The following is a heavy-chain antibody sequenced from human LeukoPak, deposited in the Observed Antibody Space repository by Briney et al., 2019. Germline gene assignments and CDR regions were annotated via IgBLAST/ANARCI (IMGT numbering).Heavy chain of an antibody. CDR2: ISGSGHNI. CDR3: ARDLFSFYYDSSGYCDY. D-gene: IGHD3-22*01. CDR1: GFSFSDYY. J-gene: IGHJ4*02. V-gene: IGHV3-11*01. Sequence: PGGSLTLSCVASGFSFSDYYMNWFRQAPGKGLEWLSFISGSGHNILYTDSVKGRFTVSRDNVKKTVFLQMNSLRADDTAVYYCARDLFSFYYDSSGYCDYWGQGPRVTVSS.